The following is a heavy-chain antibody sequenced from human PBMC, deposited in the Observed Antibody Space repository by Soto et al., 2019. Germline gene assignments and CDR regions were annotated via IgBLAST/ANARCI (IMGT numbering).Heavy chain of an antibody. D-gene: IGHD2-21*01. J-gene: IGHJ5*02. V-gene: IGHV4-59*01. CDR3: ARDQDSSYNWFDP. CDR2: IYYSGST. CDR1: GGSISSYY. Sequence: PSETLSLTCTVSGGSISSYYWSWIRQPPGKGLEWIGYIYYSGSTNYNPSLKSRVTISVDTSKNQFSLKLSSVTAADTAVYYCARDQDSSYNWFDPWGQGTLVTVSS.